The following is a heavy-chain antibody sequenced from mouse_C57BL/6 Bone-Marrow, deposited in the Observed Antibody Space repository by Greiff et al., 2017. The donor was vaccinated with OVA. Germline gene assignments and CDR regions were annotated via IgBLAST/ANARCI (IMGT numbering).Heavy chain of an antibody. V-gene: IGHV1-54*01. J-gene: IGHJ3*01. D-gene: IGHD1-1*01. CDR2: IYPGSGGT. Sequence: VHLVESGAVLVRPGTSVKVSCKASGYAFTNYLIEWVKQRPGQGLEWIGVIYPGSGGTNYNEKFKGKATLTADKSSSTAYMQLSSLTSEDTAVYNDAGEGYYGSSQGYAYCDRGTVITVSA. CDR1: GYAFTNYL. CDR3: AGEGYYGSSQGYAY.